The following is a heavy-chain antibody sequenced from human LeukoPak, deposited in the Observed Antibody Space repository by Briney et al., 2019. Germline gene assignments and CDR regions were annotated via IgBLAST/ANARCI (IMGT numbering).Heavy chain of an antibody. V-gene: IGHV3-23*01. CDR1: GFTFSSNA. D-gene: IGHD6-19*01. Sequence: GGSLRLSCAASGFTFSSNAMTWVRQAPGKGLEWVSGISGSGGHTYYADSVKGRFTISRDNSKNTLHLEMNSLRAEDTAVYYCVKGYREQWLPFDYWGQGTLVTVSS. J-gene: IGHJ4*02. CDR3: VKGYREQWLPFDY. CDR2: ISGSGGHT.